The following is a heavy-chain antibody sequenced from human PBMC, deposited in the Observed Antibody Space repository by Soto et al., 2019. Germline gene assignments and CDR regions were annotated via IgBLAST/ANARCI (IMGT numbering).Heavy chain of an antibody. CDR2: IDATGTT. V-gene: IGHV4-4*07. CDR1: GASISGFY. CDR3: VREGTKTLRVCFDP. J-gene: IGHJ5*02. Sequence: QVQLQEWGPGLLNLSETLSLPCTVSGASISGFYWSWVRRSAGQGLEWIGRIDATGTTDYNPSLKRRVMMSVDTSKNQCSLKTRSVTAADTAVYHCVREGTKTLRVCFDPWGQGT. D-gene: IGHD1-7*01.